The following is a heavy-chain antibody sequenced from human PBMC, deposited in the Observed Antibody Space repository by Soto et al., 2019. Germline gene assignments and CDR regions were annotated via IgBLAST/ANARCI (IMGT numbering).Heavy chain of an antibody. CDR1: GYSFTSYW. CDR2: IYPGDSDT. CDR3: AKSVVRGVIIGYYYYGMDV. D-gene: IGHD3-10*01. J-gene: IGHJ6*02. V-gene: IGHV5-51*01. Sequence: GESLKISCKGSGYSFTSYWIGWVRQMPGKGLEWMGIIYPGDSDTRYSPSFQGQVTISRDNSKNTLYLQMNSLRAEDTAVYYCAKSVVRGVIIGYYYYGMDVWGQGTTVTVSS.